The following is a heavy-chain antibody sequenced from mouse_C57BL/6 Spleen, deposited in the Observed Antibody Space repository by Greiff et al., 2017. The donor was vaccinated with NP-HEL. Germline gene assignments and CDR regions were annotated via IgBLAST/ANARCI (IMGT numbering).Heavy chain of an antibody. Sequence: QVQLKQPGAELVRPGSSVKLSCKASGYTFTSYWMHWVKQRPIQGLEWIGNIDPSDSETHYNQKFKDKATLTVDKSSSTAYMQLSSLTSEDSAVYYCARDSSGSPYYFDYWGQGTTLTVSS. CDR3: ARDSSGSPYYFDY. V-gene: IGHV1-52*01. CDR2: IDPSDSET. D-gene: IGHD3-2*02. J-gene: IGHJ2*01. CDR1: GYTFTSYW.